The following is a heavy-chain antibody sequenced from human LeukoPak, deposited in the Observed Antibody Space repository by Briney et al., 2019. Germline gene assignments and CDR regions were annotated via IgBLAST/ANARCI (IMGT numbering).Heavy chain of an antibody. CDR3: AKVHPIAAAATNYFDY. D-gene: IGHD6-13*01. CDR2: IRYDGSNK. CDR1: GFTFSSYG. Sequence: PGGSLRLSCAASGFTFSSYGMHWVRQAPGKGLEWVAFIRYDGSNKYYADSVKGRFTISRDNSKNTLYLQMNSLRAEDTAVYYCAKVHPIAAAATNYFDYWGQGTLVTVSS. J-gene: IGHJ4*02. V-gene: IGHV3-30*02.